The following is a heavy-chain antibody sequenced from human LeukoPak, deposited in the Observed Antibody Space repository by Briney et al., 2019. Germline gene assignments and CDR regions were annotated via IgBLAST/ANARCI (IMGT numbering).Heavy chain of an antibody. CDR1: GYTFTGYY. Sequence: ASVKVSCKASGYTFTGYYMHWVRQAPGQGLEWMGWISAYNGNTNYAQKLQGRVTMTTDTSTSTAYMELRSLRPDDTAVYYCARRSTSTYYYYGMDVWGQGTTVTVSS. CDR3: ARRSTSTYYYYGMDV. CDR2: ISAYNGNT. J-gene: IGHJ6*02. D-gene: IGHD1-14*01. V-gene: IGHV1-18*04.